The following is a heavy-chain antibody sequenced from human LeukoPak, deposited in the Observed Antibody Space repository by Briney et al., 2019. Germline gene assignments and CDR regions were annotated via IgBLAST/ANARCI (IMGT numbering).Heavy chain of an antibody. CDR2: ISSSSNYI. CDR1: GFTFSSYS. CDR3: AELGITMIGGV. J-gene: IGHJ6*04. Sequence: GGSLRLSCAASGFTFSSYSMNWVRQAPGKGLEWVSSISSSSNYIYYADSVEGRFTISRDNAKNSLYLQMNSLRAEDTAVYYCAELGITMIGGVWGKGTTVTISS. D-gene: IGHD3-10*02. V-gene: IGHV3-21*01.